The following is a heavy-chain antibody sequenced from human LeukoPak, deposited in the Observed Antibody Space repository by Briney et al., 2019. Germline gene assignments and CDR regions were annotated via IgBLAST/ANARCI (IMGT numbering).Heavy chain of an antibody. CDR1: GLTFSSYW. D-gene: IGHD2-8*01. CDR2: IKPDGSET. V-gene: IGHV3-7*01. CDR3: GGFVYEAAVDL. J-gene: IGHJ4*02. Sequence: GGSLRPSCAASGLTFSSYWMTWVRQAPGKGLEWVANIKPDGSETYYLDPVKGRFTISRDNAKNLLYLQMNSLRGEDTAVYYWGGFVYEAAVDLWGQGTLVTVSS.